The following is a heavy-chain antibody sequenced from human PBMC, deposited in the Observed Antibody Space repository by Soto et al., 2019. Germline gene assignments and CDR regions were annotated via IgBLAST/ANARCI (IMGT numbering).Heavy chain of an antibody. J-gene: IGHJ6*02. V-gene: IGHV4-61*08. CDR1: GGSFSSGDSF. CDR2: IYYSGST. D-gene: IGHD6-6*01. CDR3: ARSPKYYYYGFDV. Sequence: SETLSLTCTVSGGSFSSGDSFWSWLRLSPGSRLEWTAYIYYSGSTNYNPSLKSRATISVDTSKSQVSLTLTSMTTADAALYYCARSPKYYYYGFDVWGQGTAVTVSS.